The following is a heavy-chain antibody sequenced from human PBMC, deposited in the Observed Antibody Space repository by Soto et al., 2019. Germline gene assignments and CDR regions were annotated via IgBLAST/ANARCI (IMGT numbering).Heavy chain of an antibody. CDR3: ARSLAVTAIDY. V-gene: IGHV1-46*01. J-gene: IGHJ4*02. CDR1: GYTFTRYY. CDR2: INPDGGVT. D-gene: IGHD2-21*02. Sequence: GASVKVSCKSSGYTFTRYYMHWVRQAPGQGLEWMGIINPDGGVTTYGKKFQGRVTITGDTSTNTLYMELSSLRSDDTAVYYCARSLAVTAIDYWGQGTLGTVSS.